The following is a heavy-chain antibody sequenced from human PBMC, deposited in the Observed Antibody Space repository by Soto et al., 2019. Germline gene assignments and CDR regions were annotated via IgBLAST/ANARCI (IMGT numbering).Heavy chain of an antibody. CDR2: IWYDGSNK. CDR1: GFTFSSYG. V-gene: IGHV3-33*01. Sequence: PGGSLRLSCAASGFTFSSYGMHWVRQAPGKGLEWVAVIWYDGSNKYYADSVKGRFTISRDNSKNTLYLQMNSLRAEDTAVYYCARDEARIAVAGIDYWGQGTLVTVSS. J-gene: IGHJ4*02. D-gene: IGHD6-19*01. CDR3: ARDEARIAVAGIDY.